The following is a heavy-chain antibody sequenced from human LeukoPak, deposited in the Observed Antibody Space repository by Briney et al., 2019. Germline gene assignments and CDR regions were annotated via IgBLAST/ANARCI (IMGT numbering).Heavy chain of an antibody. CDR3: ARPQSSASRRAPFHI. J-gene: IGHJ3*02. Sequence: SETLSLTCTVSGGSISSYYWSWIRQPPGKGLEWIGYIYYSGSTNYNPSLKSRVTISVDTSKNQFSLKLTSVTAADTAVYYCARPQSSASRRAPFHIWGQGTKVTVSP. CDR2: IYYSGST. V-gene: IGHV4-59*01. CDR1: GGSISSYY. D-gene: IGHD6-19*01.